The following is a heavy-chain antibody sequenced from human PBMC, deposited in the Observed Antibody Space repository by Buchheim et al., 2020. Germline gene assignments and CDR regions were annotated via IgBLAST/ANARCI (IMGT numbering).Heavy chain of an antibody. Sequence: QVQLVESGGGVVQPGRSLRLSCAASGLTFSSYGMHWVRQAPGKGLEWVAVLSYDGSNKYYADSVKGRFTISRDNSKNKLYLQMNSLRAEDTAVYYCAKDKKAIVATIIEGYYFDYWGQGTL. V-gene: IGHV3-30*18. CDR3: AKDKKAIVATIIEGYYFDY. J-gene: IGHJ4*02. D-gene: IGHD5-12*01. CDR1: GLTFSSYG. CDR2: LSYDGSNK.